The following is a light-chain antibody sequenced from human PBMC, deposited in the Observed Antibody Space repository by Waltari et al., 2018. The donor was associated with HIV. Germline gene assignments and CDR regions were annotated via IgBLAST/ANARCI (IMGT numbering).Light chain of an antibody. CDR3: LSTDITGTSYV. CDR1: VLPKQY. Sequence: SFELTQPLSMSVSPGQTARLTCSADVLPKQYVHWYQQREGQAPVLLIYKDNERPSGIPERFSGSSSGTTVTLTISGVQAEDEADYYCLSTDITGTSYVFGSGTKVTVI. V-gene: IGLV3-25*03. CDR2: KDN. J-gene: IGLJ1*01.